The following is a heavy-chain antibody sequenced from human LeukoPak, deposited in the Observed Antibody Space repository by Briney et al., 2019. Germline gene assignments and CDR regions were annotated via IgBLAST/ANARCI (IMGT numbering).Heavy chain of an antibody. J-gene: IGHJ6*02. V-gene: IGHV3-33*03. CDR2: IWYDGSNK. Sequence: TGGSLRLSCAASGITFRNYGMHWVRQAPGKGLEWVAFIWYDGSNKYYADSVKGRFTISRDNAKNTLYLQMSSLRAEDTAVYYCAKENYYGMDAWGQGTTVTVSS. CDR3: AKENYYGMDA. CDR1: GITFRNYG.